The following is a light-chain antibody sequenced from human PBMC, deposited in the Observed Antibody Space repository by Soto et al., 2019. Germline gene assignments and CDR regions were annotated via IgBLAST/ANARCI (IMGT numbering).Light chain of an antibody. CDR1: QSVSTSY. CDR3: QQFGSSPLFT. V-gene: IGKV3-20*01. CDR2: GAS. J-gene: IGKJ3*01. Sequence: EIVLTQSPGTLSFPPPERATLSCRASQSVSTSYLPWYQHKPPPAPSLLIYGASSRATDIPDRFSGSGSGTGFTLTISRLEPEDFAVYYCQQFGSSPLFTFGPGTKVDFK.